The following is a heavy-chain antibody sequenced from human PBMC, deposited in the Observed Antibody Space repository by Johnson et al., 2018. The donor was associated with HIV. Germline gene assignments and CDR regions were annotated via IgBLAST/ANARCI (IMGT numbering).Heavy chain of an antibody. V-gene: IGHV3-30-3*01. CDR1: GFTFSSYA. CDR2: ISYDGSNK. CDR3: ARVLTTRGAFDI. J-gene: IGHJ3*02. Sequence: QVQLVESGGGVVQPGRSLRLSCAASGFTFSSYAMHWVRQAPGKGLEWVAVISYDGSNKYYADSVKGRFTISSDNSKNTLYLQMNSLRAADTAVYYCARVLTTRGAFDIWGQGTMVTVSS. D-gene: IGHD3-9*01.